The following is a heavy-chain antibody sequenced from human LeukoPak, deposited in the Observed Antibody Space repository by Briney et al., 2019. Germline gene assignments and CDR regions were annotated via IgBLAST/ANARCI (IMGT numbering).Heavy chain of an antibody. Sequence: SQTLSLTCTVSGGSISSGSYYWSWIRQPPGKGLEWIGEINHSGSTNYNPSLKSRVTISVDTSKNQFSLKLSSVTAADTAVYYCARVRGYYGSGRTNWFDPWGQGTLVTVSS. D-gene: IGHD3-10*01. J-gene: IGHJ5*02. CDR3: ARVRGYYGSGRTNWFDP. CDR2: INHSGST. CDR1: GGSISSGSYY. V-gene: IGHV4-39*07.